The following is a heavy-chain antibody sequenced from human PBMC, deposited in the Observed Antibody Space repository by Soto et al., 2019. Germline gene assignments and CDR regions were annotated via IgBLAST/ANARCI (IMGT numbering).Heavy chain of an antibody. J-gene: IGHJ6*02. CDR1: GYTFTSYD. V-gene: IGHV1-8*01. Sequence: QVQLVQSGAEVKKPGASVKVSCKASGYTFTSYDINWVRQATGQGLEWMGWMNPNSGNTGYAQKFQGRITXXRXTXXSTAYMELSSLRSEDTAVYYCARDDSSRDYYGMDVWGQGTTVTVSS. CDR3: ARDDSSRDYYGMDV. D-gene: IGHD4-4*01. CDR2: MNPNSGNT.